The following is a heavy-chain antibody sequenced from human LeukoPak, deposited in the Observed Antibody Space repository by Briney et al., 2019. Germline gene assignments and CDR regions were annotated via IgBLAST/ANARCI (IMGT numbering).Heavy chain of an antibody. V-gene: IGHV4-59*11. CDR3: ARYYCSSASCYPNWFDP. CDR2: IYYSGST. CDR1: GGSIGSHQ. Sequence: PSETLSLTCTVSGGSIGSHQWSWIRQPPGKGLEFIGYIYYSGSTNYNPSLKSRVTISVDTSKNQFSLKLSSVTAADTAVYYCARYYCSSASCYPNWFDPWGQGTLVTVSS. J-gene: IGHJ5*02. D-gene: IGHD2-2*01.